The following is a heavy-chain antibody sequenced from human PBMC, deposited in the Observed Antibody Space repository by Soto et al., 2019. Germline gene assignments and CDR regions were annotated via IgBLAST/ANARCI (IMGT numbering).Heavy chain of an antibody. V-gene: IGHV3-30*18. CDR3: AKDQSGSYGMDV. J-gene: IGHJ6*02. D-gene: IGHD1-26*01. CDR2: ISYDGSNK. Sequence: QVQLVESGGGVVQPGRSLRLSCAASGFTFSSYGMHWVRQAPGKGLEWVAVISYDGSNKYYADSMKGRFTISRDNSKNTLYLQMNSLRAEDTAVYYCAKDQSGSYGMDVWGQGTTVTVSS. CDR1: GFTFSSYG.